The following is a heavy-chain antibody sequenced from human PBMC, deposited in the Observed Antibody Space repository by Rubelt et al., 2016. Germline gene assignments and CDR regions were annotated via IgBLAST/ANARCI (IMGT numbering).Heavy chain of an antibody. J-gene: IGHJ2*01. CDR3: ARDGYFDL. CDR2: ISAGNGDT. CDR1: GYNFNNYA. Sequence: QVQLVQSGAEVKKPGASVKVSCKTSGYNFNNYAMHWVRQAPGQSLEWMGWISAGNGDTKYSQRLQGRVTITRDTSASTAYMELRSLRSDDTAVYYCARDGYFDLWGRGTLVTVSS. V-gene: IGHV1-3*01.